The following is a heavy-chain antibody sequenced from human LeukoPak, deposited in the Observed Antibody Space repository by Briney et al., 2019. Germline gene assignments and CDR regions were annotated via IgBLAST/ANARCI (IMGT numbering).Heavy chain of an antibody. CDR1: GFTFDDYA. J-gene: IGHJ3*02. Sequence: PGRSLRLSCAASGFTFDDYAMHWVRQPPGKGLEWVSGISWNSGKIDYAGSVKGRFTISRDNDKNSLYLQMNSLRAEDTAVYYCARDWIWGQGTMVTVSS. CDR2: ISWNSGKI. V-gene: IGHV3-9*01. CDR3: ARDWI.